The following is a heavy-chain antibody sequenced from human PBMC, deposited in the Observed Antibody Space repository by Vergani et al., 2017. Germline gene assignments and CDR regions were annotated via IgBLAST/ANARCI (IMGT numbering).Heavy chain of an antibody. CDR3: ARIGKANDSSGYYLDY. Sequence: QVQLQESGPGLVKPSETLSLTCTVSGGSVSSGSYYWSWIRQPAGKGLEWIGYIYYSGSTNYNPSLKSRVTISVDTSKNQFSLKLSSVTAADTAVYYCARIGKANDSSGYYLDYWGQGTLVTVSS. V-gene: IGHV4-61*10. J-gene: IGHJ4*02. CDR2: IYYSGST. D-gene: IGHD3-22*01. CDR1: GGSVSSGSYY.